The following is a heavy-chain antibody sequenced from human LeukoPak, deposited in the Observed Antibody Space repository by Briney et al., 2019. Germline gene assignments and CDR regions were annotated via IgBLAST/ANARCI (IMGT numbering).Heavy chain of an antibody. CDR1: GYTFTINY. J-gene: IGHJ4*02. V-gene: IGHV1-46*01. Sequence: GASVKVSCKASGYTFTINYIHWVRQAPGQGLEWMGMIYPRDGSTSYAQKFQGRVTVTRDTSTSTVHMELSGLRPEDTAVYYCARDQEGFDYWGQGTLVTVSS. CDR2: IYPRDGST. CDR3: ARDQEGFDY.